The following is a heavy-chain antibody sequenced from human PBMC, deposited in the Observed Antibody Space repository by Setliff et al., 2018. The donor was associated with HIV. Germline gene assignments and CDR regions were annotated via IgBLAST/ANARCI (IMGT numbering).Heavy chain of an antibody. CDR1: GGSFSGHY. CDR3: ARLGYNYDSSGHGL. CDR2: INHSGST. Sequence: PSETLSLTCAVYGGSFSGHYWNWFRQPPGKGLEWIGEINHSGSTNYKSSLKSRVTISADTSKRKFSLKLSSVTAADTAVYYCARLGYNYDSSGHGLWGQGTLVTVSS. D-gene: IGHD3-22*01. J-gene: IGHJ4*02. V-gene: IGHV4-34*01.